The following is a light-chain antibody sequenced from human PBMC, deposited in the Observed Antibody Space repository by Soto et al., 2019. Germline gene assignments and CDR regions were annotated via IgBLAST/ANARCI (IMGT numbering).Light chain of an antibody. V-gene: IGLV1-40*01. CDR1: SSNIGAGYD. Sequence: QSSLTQPPSVSGAPGQRVTISCTGSSSNIGAGYDVHWYQQLPGTAPKLLIYGNSNRPSGVPDRFSGSKSGTSASLAITGLQAEDEADYYCQSYDSSRSGYVFGTGAKVPVL. CDR2: GNS. CDR3: QSYDSSRSGYV. J-gene: IGLJ1*01.